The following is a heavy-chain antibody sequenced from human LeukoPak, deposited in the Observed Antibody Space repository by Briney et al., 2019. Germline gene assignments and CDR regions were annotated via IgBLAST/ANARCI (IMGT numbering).Heavy chain of an antibody. CDR2: FYTSGST. CDR1: GGSISSSNW. V-gene: IGHV4-61*02. D-gene: IGHD6-13*01. J-gene: IGHJ5*02. Sequence: PSGTLSLTCAVSGGSISSSNWWSWVRQPAGKGLEWIGRFYTSGSTNYNPSLKSRVTISVDTSKNQFSLKLSSVTAADTAVYYCAREGGIIGQQLVLGWFDPWGQGTLVTVSS. CDR3: AREGGIIGQQLVLGWFDP.